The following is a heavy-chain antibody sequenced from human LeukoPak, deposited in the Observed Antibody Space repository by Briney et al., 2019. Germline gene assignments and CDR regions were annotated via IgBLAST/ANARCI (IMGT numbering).Heavy chain of an antibody. V-gene: IGHV3-7*03. CDR1: GFTFSGFW. CDR2: ITSDGSEG. J-gene: IGHJ3*01. CDR3: ARSSYSSSSSV. D-gene: IGHD6-6*01. Sequence: GGSLRLSCAVSGFTFSGFWMSWSRQAPGKGLEWVASITSDGSEGYYADVVKGRFTISRDNAKNSLYLQINSLRAEDTAVYYCARSSYSSSSSVWGQGTMVTVSS.